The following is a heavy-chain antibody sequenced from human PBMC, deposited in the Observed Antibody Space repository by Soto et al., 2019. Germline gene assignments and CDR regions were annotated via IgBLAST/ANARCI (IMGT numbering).Heavy chain of an antibody. Sequence: PGGSLRLSCAASGFTFSNAWMSWVRQAPGKGLEWVGRIKSKTDGGTTDYAAPVKGRFTISRDDSKNTLYLQMNSLKTEDTAVYYCTIYNWNKPPGYWGQGTLVTVSS. CDR2: IKSKTDGGTT. J-gene: IGHJ4*02. D-gene: IGHD1-20*01. CDR3: TIYNWNKPPGY. CDR1: GFTFSNAW. V-gene: IGHV3-15*01.